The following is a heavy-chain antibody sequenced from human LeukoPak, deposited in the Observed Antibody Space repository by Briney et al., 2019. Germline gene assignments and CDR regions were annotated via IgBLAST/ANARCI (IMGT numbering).Heavy chain of an antibody. Sequence: PSETLSPTCAVYGGSFSGYYWSWIRQPPGKGLEWIGEINHSGSTSYNPSLKSRVTISVDTSKNQFSLKLSSVTAADTAVYYCARAGYCSGGSCYSGAKWFDPWGQGTLVTVSS. CDR1: GGSFSGYY. D-gene: IGHD2-15*01. CDR3: ARAGYCSGGSCYSGAKWFDP. J-gene: IGHJ5*02. CDR2: INHSGST. V-gene: IGHV4-34*01.